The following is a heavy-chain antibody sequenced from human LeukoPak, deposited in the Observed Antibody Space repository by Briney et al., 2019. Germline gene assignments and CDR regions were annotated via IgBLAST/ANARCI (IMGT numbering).Heavy chain of an antibody. Sequence: ASVKVSCKASGGTFSNYAISWVRQAPGQGLEWMGMIIPIFGTTNYAQKFQGRVTITRDTSASTAYMELSSLRSEDTAVYYCARVAPSSWYWYFDLWGRGTLVTVSS. CDR2: IIPIFGTT. V-gene: IGHV1-69*05. CDR3: ARVAPSSWYWYFDL. D-gene: IGHD6-13*01. J-gene: IGHJ2*01. CDR1: GGTFSNYA.